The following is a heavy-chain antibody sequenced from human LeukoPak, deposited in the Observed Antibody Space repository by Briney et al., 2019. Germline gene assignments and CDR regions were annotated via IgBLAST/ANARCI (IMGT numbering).Heavy chain of an antibody. V-gene: IGHV4-34*01. J-gene: IGHJ4*02. D-gene: IGHD6-19*01. CDR1: GGSFSGYY. CDR3: AGVRVGQWLVPYIDY. CDR2: INHSGST. Sequence: PSETLSLTCAVYGGSFSGYYWSWIRQPPGKGLEWIGEINHSGSTNYNPSLKSRVTISVDTSKNQFSLKLSSVTAADTAVYYCAGVRVGQWLVPYIDYWGQGTLVTVSS.